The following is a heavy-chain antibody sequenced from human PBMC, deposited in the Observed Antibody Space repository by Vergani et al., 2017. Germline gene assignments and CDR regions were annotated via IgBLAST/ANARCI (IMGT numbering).Heavy chain of an antibody. CDR1: GFTFSSYA. D-gene: IGHD1-26*01. CDR3: AXSLFNGVGATTGGAFDI. J-gene: IGHJ3*02. CDR2: ISYDGSNK. V-gene: IGHV3-30-3*01. Sequence: QVQLVESGGGVVQPGRSLRLSCAASGFTFSSYAMHWGRQAPGKGLEWVAVISYDGSNKYYADSVKGRFTISRDNSKNTLYLQMNSLRADDTAVYYCAXSLFNGVGATTGGAFDIWGQGTMVTVSS.